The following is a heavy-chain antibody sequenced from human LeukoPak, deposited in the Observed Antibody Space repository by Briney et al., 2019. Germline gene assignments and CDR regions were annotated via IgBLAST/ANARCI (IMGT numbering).Heavy chain of an antibody. J-gene: IGHJ4*02. CDR2: MWSEDNSQ. CDR1: GFAFNNYG. CDR3: ARDLRRTTFDH. Sequence: PGGSLRLSCAASGFAFNNYGMHWVRQAPGKGLEWVGVMWSEDNSQHYADSVKGRFTISKDSSKNTLYLQMNSLRAEDTAVYYCARDLRRTTFDHWGQGTLVTVSS. D-gene: IGHD4-11*01. V-gene: IGHV3-33*01.